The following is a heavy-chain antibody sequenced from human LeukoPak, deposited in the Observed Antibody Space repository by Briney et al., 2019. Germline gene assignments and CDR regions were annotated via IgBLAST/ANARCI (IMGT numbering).Heavy chain of an antibody. V-gene: IGHV6-1*01. CDR3: ARVIAAAGKHYYYYMDV. CDR2: TYYRSKWYN. Sequence: SQTLSLTCAISGGSVSSNSAAWNWIRQSPSRGLEWLGRTYYRSKWYNDYAVSVKSRITINPDTSKNQFSLQLNSVTPEDTAVYYCARVIAAAGKHYYYYMDVWGKGTTVTVSS. J-gene: IGHJ6*03. D-gene: IGHD6-13*01. CDR1: GGSVSSNSAA.